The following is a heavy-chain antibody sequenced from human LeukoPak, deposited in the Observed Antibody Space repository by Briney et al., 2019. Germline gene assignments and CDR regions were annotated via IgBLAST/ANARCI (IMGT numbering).Heavy chain of an antibody. CDR2: IYSGGST. CDR1: GFTFRSYG. V-gene: IGHV3-53*01. J-gene: IGHJ3*02. Sequence: TGGSLRLSCAASGFTFRSYGMSWVRQAPGKGLEWVSVIYSGGSTYYADSVKGRFTTSRDNSKNTLYLQMNSLGAEDTAVYYCARDGPGGDVYDAFDIWGQGTMVTVSS. CDR3: ARDGPGGDVYDAFDI. D-gene: IGHD2-21*01.